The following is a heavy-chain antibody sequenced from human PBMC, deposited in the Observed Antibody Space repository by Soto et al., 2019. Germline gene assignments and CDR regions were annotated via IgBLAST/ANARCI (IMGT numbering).Heavy chain of an antibody. J-gene: IGHJ6*03. CDR3: ARNQYCSGGSCYSDYYYYMDV. CDR2: IWYDGSNK. CDR1: GFTFSSYG. V-gene: IGHV3-33*01. D-gene: IGHD2-15*01. Sequence: GGSLRLSCAASGFTFSSYGMHWVRQAPGKGLEWVAVIWYDGSNKYYADSVKGRFTISRDNSKNTLYLQMNSLRAEDTAVYYCARNQYCSGGSCYSDYYYYMDVWGKGTTVTVSS.